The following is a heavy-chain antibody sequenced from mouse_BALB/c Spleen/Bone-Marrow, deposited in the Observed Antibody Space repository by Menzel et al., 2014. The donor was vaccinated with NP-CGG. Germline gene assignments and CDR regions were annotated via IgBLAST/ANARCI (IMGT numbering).Heavy chain of an antibody. D-gene: IGHD1-1*01. CDR1: GFKFKDTH. J-gene: IGHJ3*01. Sequence: VQLKQSGAELVKPGASVKLSCTASGFKFKDTHMHWVKQRPEKGLEWIGRIDPASGATKYDPKFRGKAAITGDKSSNTAYLQLSSLTSEDTAVYYCSRDYGGTAWFAYWGQGTLVTVSA. CDR2: IDPASGAT. V-gene: IGHV14-3*02. CDR3: SRDYGGTAWFAY.